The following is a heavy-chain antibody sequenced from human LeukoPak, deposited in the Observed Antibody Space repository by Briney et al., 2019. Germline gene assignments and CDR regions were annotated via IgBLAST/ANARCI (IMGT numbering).Heavy chain of an antibody. CDR3: ARERPPGDSSSWFLEGYFDI. D-gene: IGHD6-13*01. Sequence: ASVKVSCKASGGTFSSYAITWVRQAPGQGLEWMGRIIPIFGTANYAQKFQGRVTITTDESTSTAYMELSTLRSDDTAVYYCARERPPGDSSSWFLEGYFDIWGQGTLVTVSS. V-gene: IGHV1-69*05. CDR1: GGTFSSYA. J-gene: IGHJ4*02. CDR2: IIPIFGTA.